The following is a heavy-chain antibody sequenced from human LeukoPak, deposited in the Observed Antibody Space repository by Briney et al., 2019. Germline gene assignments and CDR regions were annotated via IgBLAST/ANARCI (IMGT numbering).Heavy chain of an antibody. CDR1: GFTFNYYP. CDR3: AKDWGSGGLNGYNWFDP. J-gene: IGHJ5*02. CDR2: ITWSGGST. Sequence: GGSLRLSCAASGFTFNYYPMHWVRQAPGRGLEWVSLITWSGGSTYYADSVRGRFTISRDNSKNCLYLQMNSLRTEDTALYYCAKDWGSGGLNGYNWFDPWGQGTLVTVSS. V-gene: IGHV3-43*01. D-gene: IGHD3-10*01.